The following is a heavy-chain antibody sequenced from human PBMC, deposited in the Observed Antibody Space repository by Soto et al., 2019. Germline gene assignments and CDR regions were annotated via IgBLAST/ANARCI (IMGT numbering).Heavy chain of an antibody. Sequence: QVQLVQSGAEVKKPGASVKVSCKASGYTFTSYGISWVRQAPGQGLEWMGWISAYNGNTNYAQKLQGRVTMTTDTSTSTAYMELRSLRSDDTAVYYCARAYYYDSSGSKGGAFDIWGQGTMVTVSS. D-gene: IGHD3-22*01. V-gene: IGHV1-18*04. CDR1: GYTFTSYG. CDR3: ARAYYYDSSGSKGGAFDI. J-gene: IGHJ3*02. CDR2: ISAYNGNT.